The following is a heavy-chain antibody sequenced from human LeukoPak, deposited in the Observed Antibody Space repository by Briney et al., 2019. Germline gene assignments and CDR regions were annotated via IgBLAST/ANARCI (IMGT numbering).Heavy chain of an antibody. V-gene: IGHV3-53*01. CDR2: IYGGDDT. CDR1: GFSFSTYS. CDR3: ARGTGWLYFDY. D-gene: IGHD6-19*01. Sequence: GGSLRLSCAASGFSFSTYSMSWVRQAPGKGLEWVSIIYGGDDTHYADSVKGRFTISRDSSKNTLYLQMDSLRAEDTAVYYCARGTGWLYFDYWGQGTLVTVSS. J-gene: IGHJ4*02.